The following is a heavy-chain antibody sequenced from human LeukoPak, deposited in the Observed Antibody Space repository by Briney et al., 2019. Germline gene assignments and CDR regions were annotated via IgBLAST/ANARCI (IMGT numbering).Heavy chain of an antibody. J-gene: IGHJ4*02. CDR3: ARQRGTSSSSIDY. Sequence: GESLQISCQGSGYSFTNYWIGWVRQMPGKGLEWMGIIYPGDSDTRYSPSFQGQVTISADKSISTAYLQWNSLKASDTAIYYCARQRGTSSSSIDYWGQGTLVTVSS. CDR2: IYPGDSDT. D-gene: IGHD6-6*01. V-gene: IGHV5-51*01. CDR1: GYSFTNYW.